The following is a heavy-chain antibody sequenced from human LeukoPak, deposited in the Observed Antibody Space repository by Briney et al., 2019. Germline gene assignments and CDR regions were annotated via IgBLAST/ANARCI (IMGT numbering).Heavy chain of an antibody. CDR2: IKEDGSEK. J-gene: IGHJ4*02. CDR3: AKGAIFDS. Sequence: PGGSLRLSCAAPGFTFSSCWMSWVRQAPGKGLEWVANIKEDGSEKYYVDSVKGRFTISRDTAKNSLYLQMNSLRADDTAVYYCAKGAIFDSWGQGNLVTVSS. CDR1: GFTFSSCW. V-gene: IGHV3-7*01. D-gene: IGHD2-2*01.